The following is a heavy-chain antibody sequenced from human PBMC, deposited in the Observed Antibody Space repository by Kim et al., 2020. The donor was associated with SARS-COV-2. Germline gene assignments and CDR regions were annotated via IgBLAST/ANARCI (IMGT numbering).Heavy chain of an antibody. V-gene: IGHV4-31*03. J-gene: IGHJ4*02. Sequence: SETLSLTCTVSGGSISSGGYYWSWIRQHPGKGLEWIGYIYYSGSSYYNPFLKSRVTISVDTSKNQFSLKLSSVTAADTAVYYCARGPPLYCSTTSCYAFDYWGQGTLVPVSS. CDR3: ARGPPLYCSTTSCYAFDY. D-gene: IGHD2-2*01. CDR2: IYYSGSS. CDR1: GGSISSGGYY.